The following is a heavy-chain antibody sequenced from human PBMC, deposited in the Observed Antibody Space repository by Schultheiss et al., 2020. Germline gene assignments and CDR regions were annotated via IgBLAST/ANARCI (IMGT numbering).Heavy chain of an antibody. J-gene: IGHJ6*02. Sequence: ASVKVSCKASGYTFTSYDINWVRQATGQGLEWMGWMNPNSGNTGYAQKFQGRVTMTRNTSISTAYMELSSLRSDDTAVYYCARDWGIAAAGMFGYYYGMDVWGQGTTVNVSS. V-gene: IGHV1-8*01. CDR3: ARDWGIAAAGMFGYYYGMDV. CDR2: MNPNSGNT. CDR1: GYTFTSYD. D-gene: IGHD6-13*01.